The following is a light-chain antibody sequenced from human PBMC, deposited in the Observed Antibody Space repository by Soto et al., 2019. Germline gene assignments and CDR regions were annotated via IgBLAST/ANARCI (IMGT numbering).Light chain of an antibody. Sequence: EIVLTQSPATLSVSPGERAALSCRASQSVSNNLAWYQQKPGQPPRLLIFGASTRATGFPARFSGSGSGTEFTLTIYSLQSEDFAVYYCQQYNDWPRTFGQGTKVDIK. CDR2: GAS. CDR3: QQYNDWPRT. J-gene: IGKJ1*01. CDR1: QSVSNN. V-gene: IGKV3-15*01.